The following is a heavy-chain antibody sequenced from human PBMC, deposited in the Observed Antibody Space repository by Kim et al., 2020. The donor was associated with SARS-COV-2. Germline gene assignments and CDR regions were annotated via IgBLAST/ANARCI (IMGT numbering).Heavy chain of an antibody. J-gene: IGHJ3*02. V-gene: IGHV7-4-1*02. CDR2: INTNTGNP. D-gene: IGHD3-22*01. Sequence: ASVKVSCKASGYTFTSYAMNWVRQAPGQGLEWMGWINTNTGNPTYAQGFTGRFVFSLDTSVSTAYLQISSLKAEDTAVYYCASEHLTYYYDSSGYYYSAFDIWGQGTMVTVSS. CDR3: ASEHLTYYYDSSGYYYSAFDI. CDR1: GYTFTSYA.